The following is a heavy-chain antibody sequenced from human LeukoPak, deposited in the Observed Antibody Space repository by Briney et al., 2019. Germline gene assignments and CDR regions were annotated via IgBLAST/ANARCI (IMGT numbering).Heavy chain of an antibody. CDR2: IYYSGST. CDR3: AREGYSGSYYGY. D-gene: IGHD1-26*01. V-gene: IGHV4-59*01. CDR1: GGSISSYY. Sequence: SETLSLTCTASGGSISSYYWSWIRQPPGKGLEWIGYIYYSGSTNYNPSLKSRVTISVDTSKNQFSLKLSSVTAADTAVYYCAREGYSGSYYGYWGQGTLVTVSS. J-gene: IGHJ4*02.